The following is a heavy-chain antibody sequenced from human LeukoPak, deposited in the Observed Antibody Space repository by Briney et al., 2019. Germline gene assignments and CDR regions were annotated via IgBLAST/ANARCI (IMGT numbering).Heavy chain of an antibody. J-gene: IGHJ4*02. CDR1: GFTFSNYD. CDR3: AKAIAATGRWWIFDY. D-gene: IGHD6-13*01. V-gene: IGHV3-23*01. CDR2: ISGSGTST. Sequence: GGSLRLSCAASGFTFSNYDMGWVRQAPGEGLEWVSTISGSGTSTYYTDSVRGRFTISRDNPKNAQYLQMNSLRAEDTAVYYCAKAIAATGRWWIFDYWGQGTLVTVSS.